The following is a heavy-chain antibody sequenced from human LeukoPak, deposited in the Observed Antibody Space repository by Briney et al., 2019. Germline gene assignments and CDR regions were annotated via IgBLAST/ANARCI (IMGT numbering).Heavy chain of an antibody. Sequence: GGSLRLSCTASGFTFSSYSMNWVRQAPGKGLEWVSYISSSSGTIYYADSVKGRFTISRDNAKNSLYLQMNSLRAEDTAVYYCARGFSGGGSNYWGQGTLVTVSS. CDR1: GFTFSSYS. CDR2: ISSSSGTI. D-gene: IGHD2/OR15-2a*01. CDR3: ARGFSGGGSNY. J-gene: IGHJ4*02. V-gene: IGHV3-48*01.